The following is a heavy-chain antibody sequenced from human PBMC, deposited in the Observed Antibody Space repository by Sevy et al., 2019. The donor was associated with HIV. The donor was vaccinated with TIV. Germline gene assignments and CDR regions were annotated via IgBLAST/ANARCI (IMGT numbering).Heavy chain of an antibody. Sequence: GGSLRLSCAAPGFIVSNYAMTWVRQAPGKGLEWVSSINSPGTTYYADSVKGRFTISRDNSKNTLYLQMNSLRVDDTAVYSCAKGEGVGSVPYFDYWGQGTLVTVSS. CDR1: GFIVSNYA. CDR2: INSPGTT. V-gene: IGHV3-23*01. D-gene: IGHD1-26*01. CDR3: AKGEGVGSVPYFDY. J-gene: IGHJ4*02.